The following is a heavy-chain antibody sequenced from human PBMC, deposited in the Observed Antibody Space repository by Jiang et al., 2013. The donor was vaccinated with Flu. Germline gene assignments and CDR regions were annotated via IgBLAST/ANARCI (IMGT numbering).Heavy chain of an antibody. D-gene: IGHD2-15*01. V-gene: IGHV6-1*01. CDR3: VRGAGAADY. J-gene: IGHJ4*02. CDR2: AYYRSKWYI. Sequence: SGGSVSSNSAAWNWIRQSPSRGLEWLGRAYYRSKWYIDYAMTVKSRIIITPDTSKNQFSLQLNSVTPQDTAVYYCVRGAGAADYWGQGTLVTVSS. CDR1: GGSVSSNSAA.